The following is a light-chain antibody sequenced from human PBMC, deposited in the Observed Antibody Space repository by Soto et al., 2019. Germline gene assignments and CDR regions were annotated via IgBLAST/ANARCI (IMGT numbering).Light chain of an antibody. V-gene: IGKV1-5*03. CDR3: QQYVRAFRS. J-gene: IGKJ1*01. CDR1: QSISTW. Sequence: DIQMTQSPSTLSASVGDRVTITCRASQSISTWLAWYQQKTGPAPKLLIYKASSLQSGVPSRFSGSGSGTEFTLTISSLQPDDFATYYCQQYVRAFRSFGQGTKVDIK. CDR2: KAS.